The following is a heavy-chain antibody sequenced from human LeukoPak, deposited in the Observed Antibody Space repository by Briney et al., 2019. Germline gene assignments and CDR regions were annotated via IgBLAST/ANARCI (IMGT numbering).Heavy chain of an antibody. J-gene: IGHJ5*02. CDR3: ARDPLTGSYGVNWLDP. CDR1: GFTFSSYS. CDR2: VQHIGGET. D-gene: IGHD1-26*01. Sequence: GGSLRLSCAASGFTFSSYSMNWVRQAPGKGLEWVANVQHIGGETYYVDSVKGRFTISRDNAKNTVYLQMNGLRVEDTAIYYCARDPLTGSYGVNWLDPWGQGTLVTVSS. V-gene: IGHV3-7*01.